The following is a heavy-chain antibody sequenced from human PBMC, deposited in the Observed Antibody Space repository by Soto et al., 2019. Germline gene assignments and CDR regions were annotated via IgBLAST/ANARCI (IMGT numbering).Heavy chain of an antibody. J-gene: IGHJ6*02. Sequence: PGGSLRLSCAASGFTFSSYSMNWVRQAPGKGLEWVSSISSSSSYIYYADSVKGRFTISRDNAKNSLYLQMNSLRAEDTAVYYCXRDGSIVGATSYYGMDVWGQGTTVTVSS. CDR3: XRDGSIVGATSYYGMDV. CDR2: ISSSSSYI. D-gene: IGHD1-26*01. V-gene: IGHV3-21*01. CDR1: GFTFSSYS.